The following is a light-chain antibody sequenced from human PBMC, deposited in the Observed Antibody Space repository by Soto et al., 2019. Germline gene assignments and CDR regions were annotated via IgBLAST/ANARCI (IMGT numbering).Light chain of an antibody. Sequence: DIQMTESRSSLSSSVGDRVTITWEASQDISNYLNWYQQKPGKAPKLLIYDASNLETGVPSRFSGSGSGTDFTFTISSLQPEDIATYYCQQYDNLPRTFGQGTNVDI. V-gene: IGKV1-33*01. CDR1: QDISNY. CDR2: DAS. CDR3: QQYDNLPRT. J-gene: IGKJ1*01.